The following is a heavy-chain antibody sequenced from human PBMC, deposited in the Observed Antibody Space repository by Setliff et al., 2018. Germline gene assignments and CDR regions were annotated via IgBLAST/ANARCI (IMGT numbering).Heavy chain of an antibody. Sequence: SETLSLTCAVSGGSISSPNWWNWVRQPPGKGLEWIGEIYHSGTTNYNPSLKSRVTMSVDKSRNQFSLRLTSVTAADTAMYYCARSENCYSTHCSPYDYWGQGALVTVSS. V-gene: IGHV4-4*02. CDR3: ARSENCYSTHCSPYDY. J-gene: IGHJ4*02. CDR2: IYHSGTT. CDR1: GGSISSPNW. D-gene: IGHD3-10*01.